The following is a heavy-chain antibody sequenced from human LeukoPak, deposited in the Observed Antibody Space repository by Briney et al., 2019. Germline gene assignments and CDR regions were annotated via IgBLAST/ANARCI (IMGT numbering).Heavy chain of an antibody. J-gene: IGHJ5*02. D-gene: IGHD1-26*01. CDR2: INHSGST. Sequence: PSETLSLTCAVYGGSFSGYYWSWIRQPPGKGLEWIGEINHSGSTNQNPSLKSRVTISVDTSKNQFSLKLSSVTAADTAVYYCARHSGGTYYVSLDPWGQGTLVTVYS. V-gene: IGHV4-34*01. CDR3: ARHSGGTYYVSLDP. CDR1: GGSFSGYY.